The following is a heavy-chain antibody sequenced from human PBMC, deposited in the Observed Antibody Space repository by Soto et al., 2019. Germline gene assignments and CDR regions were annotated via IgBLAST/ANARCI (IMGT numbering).Heavy chain of an antibody. V-gene: IGHV1-8*01. CDR1: GYTFTSYD. CDR2: MNPNSGNT. Sequence: ASVKVSCKASGYTFTSYDINWVRQATGQGLEWMGWMNPNSGNTGYAQKFQGRVTMTRNTSISTAYMELSSLRSEDTAVYYCARGGATMVRGVYYYYYMDVWGKGTTVTVSS. J-gene: IGHJ6*03. CDR3: ARGGATMVRGVYYYYYMDV. D-gene: IGHD3-10*01.